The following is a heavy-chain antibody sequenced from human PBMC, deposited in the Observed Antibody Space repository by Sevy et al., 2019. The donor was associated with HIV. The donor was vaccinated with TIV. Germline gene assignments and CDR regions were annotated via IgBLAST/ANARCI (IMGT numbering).Heavy chain of an antibody. Sequence: GGSLRLSCAASGFTFSNAWMSWVRQAPGKGLEWVGRIKSKIDGATRDLAAPVKGRITISSDDSRNMLYMQMNSLKTEDTGVYYCATGLGKSDFDYWGQGTLVTVSS. CDR2: IKSKIDGATR. V-gene: IGHV3-15*01. J-gene: IGHJ4*02. D-gene: IGHD3-9*01. CDR1: GFTFSNAW. CDR3: ATGLGKSDFDY.